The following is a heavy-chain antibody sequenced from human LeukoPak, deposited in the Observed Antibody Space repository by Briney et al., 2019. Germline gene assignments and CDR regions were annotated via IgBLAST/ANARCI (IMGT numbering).Heavy chain of an antibody. CDR3: ARGGGLDY. V-gene: IGHV4-34*01. D-gene: IGHD3-10*01. J-gene: IGHJ4*02. CDR2: INHSGST. Sequence: SETLSLACAVYGGSFSGYYWSWIRHPPGKGLEWIGEINHSGSTNYNPSLKSRVTISVDTSKNQFSLKLSSVTAADTAVYYCARGGGLDYWGQGTLVTVSS. CDR1: GGSFSGYY.